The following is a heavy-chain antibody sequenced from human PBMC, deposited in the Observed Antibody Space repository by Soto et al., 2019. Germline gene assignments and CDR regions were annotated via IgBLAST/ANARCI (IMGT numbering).Heavy chain of an antibody. Sequence: ASVKVSCKASGYTFTGYYMHWVRQAPGQGLEWMGWINPNSGGANYAQKFQGRVTMTRDTSISTAYMELSRLRSDDTAVYYCARGFYDFWSGYWPDWFDPWGQGTLVTV. CDR3: ARGFYDFWSGYWPDWFDP. CDR2: INPNSGGA. J-gene: IGHJ5*02. D-gene: IGHD3-3*01. V-gene: IGHV1-2*02. CDR1: GYTFTGYY.